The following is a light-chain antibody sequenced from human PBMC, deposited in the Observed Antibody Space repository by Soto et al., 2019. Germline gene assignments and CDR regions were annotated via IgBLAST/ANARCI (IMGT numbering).Light chain of an antibody. Sequence: DIQLTQSPSSLSASVGDRVTITCQASQDISDYLNWYQHKPGKAPNLLIYDASNLETGVPSRFSGSRSGTDFTFTISNLQPEDIAIYYCQQYDNLPFTFGPGTKVDSK. CDR1: QDISDY. CDR3: QQYDNLPFT. V-gene: IGKV1-33*01. J-gene: IGKJ3*01. CDR2: DAS.